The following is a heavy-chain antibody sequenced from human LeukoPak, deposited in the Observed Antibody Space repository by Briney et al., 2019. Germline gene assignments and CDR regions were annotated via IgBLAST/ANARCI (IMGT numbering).Heavy chain of an antibody. CDR2: ISAYSGHT. Sequence: ASVKVSCKASGYTLSSYDITWLRQAPGQGLEWMGWISAYSGHTNYAQKLQGRVSMTTDTSTSTAYMDLRSLRSDDTAVYYCATSSGVRDWFDPWGQGTLVTVSS. CDR3: ATSSGVRDWFDP. CDR1: GYTLSSYD. V-gene: IGHV1-18*01. D-gene: IGHD6-6*01. J-gene: IGHJ5*02.